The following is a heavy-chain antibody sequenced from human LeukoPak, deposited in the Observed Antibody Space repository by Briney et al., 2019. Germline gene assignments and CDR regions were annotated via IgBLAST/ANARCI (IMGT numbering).Heavy chain of an antibody. Sequence: GESLKTSCKGSGYRFTNYWIGWVRQMPGKGLEWMGIIYPGDSNTRYSPSFQGQVTISADKSINTAYVQWSSLKASDTAMHYCARRVVNNRNWYFNLWGRGTLVTVSS. CDR2: IYPGDSNT. D-gene: IGHD4-23*01. CDR3: ARRVVNNRNWYFNL. J-gene: IGHJ2*01. CDR1: GYRFTNYW. V-gene: IGHV5-51*01.